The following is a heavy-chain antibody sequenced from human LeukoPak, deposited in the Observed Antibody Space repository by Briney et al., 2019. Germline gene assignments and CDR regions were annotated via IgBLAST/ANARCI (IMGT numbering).Heavy chain of an antibody. CDR1: GGSISSSRYY. CDR2: IYYSGST. J-gene: IGHJ5*02. V-gene: IGHV4-39*07. D-gene: IGHD3-10*01. CDR3: ARAARGVITDNWFDP. Sequence: SETLSLTCTVSGGSISSSRYYWGWIRQPPGKGLEWIGGIYYSGSTYYNPSLNSRVTISVDTTKNQVSLTLSSVTAADTAVYYCARAARGVITDNWFDPWGQGTLVTVSS.